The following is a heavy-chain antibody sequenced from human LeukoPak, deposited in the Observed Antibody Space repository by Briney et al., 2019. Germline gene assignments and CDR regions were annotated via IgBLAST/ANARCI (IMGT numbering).Heavy chain of an antibody. CDR1: GFTFSSYA. V-gene: IGHV3-23*01. CDR3: ARILALGYYDSSGGAFDI. J-gene: IGHJ3*02. CDR2: ISGSGGST. Sequence: GGSLRLSCAASGFTFSSYAMSWVRQAPGKGLEWVSAISGSGGSTYYADSVKGRFTISRDNAKNSLYLQMNSLRAEDTAVYYCARILALGYYDSSGGAFDIWGQGTMVTVSS. D-gene: IGHD3-22*01.